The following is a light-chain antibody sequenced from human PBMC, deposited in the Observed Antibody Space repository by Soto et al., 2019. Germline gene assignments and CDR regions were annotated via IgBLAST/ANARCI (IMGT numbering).Light chain of an antibody. Sequence: QSALTQPASVSGSPGQSITISCSGTTNDIGGYNYVSWYQHHPGKVPKVIIYEVRNRPSGVSNRFSGSKSGNTASLTISGLQAEDEADYYCCSYTSSSTLEIGGGTKLTVL. CDR2: EVR. CDR1: TNDIGGYNY. J-gene: IGLJ2*01. CDR3: CSYTSSSTLE. V-gene: IGLV2-14*01.